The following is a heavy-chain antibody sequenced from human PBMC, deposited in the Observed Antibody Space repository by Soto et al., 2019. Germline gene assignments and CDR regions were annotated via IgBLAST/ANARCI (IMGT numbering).Heavy chain of an antibody. CDR3: VKDQRAGGSGTGITFGIDY. J-gene: IGHJ4*02. D-gene: IGHD3-16*01. CDR1: GFTFSSYA. CDR2: ISSNGGST. Sequence: GGSLRLSCSASGFTFSSYAMHWVRQAPGKGLEYVSAISSNGGSTYYADSVKGRFTISRDNSKNTLYLQMSSLRAEDTAVYYCVKDQRAGGSGTGITFGIDYWGQGTLVTVSS. V-gene: IGHV3-64D*08.